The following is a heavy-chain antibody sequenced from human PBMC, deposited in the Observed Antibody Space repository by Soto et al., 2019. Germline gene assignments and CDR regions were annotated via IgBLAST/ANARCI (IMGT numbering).Heavy chain of an antibody. D-gene: IGHD2-21*02. V-gene: IGHV5-51*01. CDR3: ARHIAYCGGDCHLDAFDI. CDR2: IYPGDSDT. J-gene: IGHJ3*02. Sequence: PGESLKISCKGSGYSFTSYWIGWVRQMPGKGLGWMGIIYPGDSDTRYSPSFQGQVTISADKSISTAYLQWSSLKASDTAMYYCARHIAYCGGDCHLDAFDIWGQGTMVTVSS. CDR1: GYSFTSYW.